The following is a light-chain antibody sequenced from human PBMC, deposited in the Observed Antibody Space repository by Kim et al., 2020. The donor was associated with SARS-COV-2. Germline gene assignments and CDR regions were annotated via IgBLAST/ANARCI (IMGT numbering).Light chain of an antibody. J-gene: IGLJ2*01. CDR3: NTRDSSGNHLV. CDR1: SLRSYY. CDR2: GKN. V-gene: IGLV3-19*01. Sequence: ALGQTVRITCRGDSLRSYYASWYQQKPGQATVLVIYGKNNRPSGIPDRFSGSSSGNTASLTITGAKAEDEADYYCNTRDSSGNHLVFGGGTKLTVL.